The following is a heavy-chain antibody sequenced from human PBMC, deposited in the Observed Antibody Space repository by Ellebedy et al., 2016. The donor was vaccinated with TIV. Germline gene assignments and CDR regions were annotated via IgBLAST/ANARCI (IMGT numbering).Heavy chain of an antibody. D-gene: IGHD6-13*01. V-gene: IGHV4-34*01. J-gene: IGHJ3*02. CDR1: GGSFSGYY. CDR3: ARVVWQQPVSYAFDI. CDR2: INHSGST. Sequence: MPSETLSLTCAVYGGSFSGYYWSRIRQPPGKGLEWIGEINHSGSTNYNPSLKSRVTISVDTSKNHFSLRLSSVTAADTAVYYCARVVWQQPVSYAFDIWGQGTMVTVSS.